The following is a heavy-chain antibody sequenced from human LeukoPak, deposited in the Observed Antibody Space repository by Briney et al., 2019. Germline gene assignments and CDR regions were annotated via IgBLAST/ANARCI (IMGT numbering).Heavy chain of an antibody. J-gene: IGHJ5*02. CDR3: ARGQVPAARGYNWFDP. Sequence: SETLSLACAVYGWSFNDYYWNWIRQPPGKGLEWIGEINARGDTNFNPSLKSRVTISVDTSKSQFSLRLTSMIAADTAVYYCARGQVPAARGYNWFDPWGQGTLVTVSS. V-gene: IGHV4-34*01. CDR1: GWSFNDYY. CDR2: INARGDT. D-gene: IGHD2-2*01.